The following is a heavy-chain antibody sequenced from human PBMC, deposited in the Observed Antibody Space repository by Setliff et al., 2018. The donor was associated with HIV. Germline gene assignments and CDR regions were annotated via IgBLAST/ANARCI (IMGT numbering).Heavy chain of an antibody. V-gene: IGHV4-38-2*01. CDR1: GYSISSGYY. D-gene: IGHD3-10*01. CDR3: ARGNAQSGSYYDF. CDR2: IYHSGST. Sequence: PSETLSLTCAVSGYSISSGYYWDWIRQHPGKGLEWIGNIYHSGSTHYNPSLKSRVTISVDPSKNQFSLKLSSVPAADTAVYYCARGNAQSGSYYDFWGQGPLVTVSS. J-gene: IGHJ4*02.